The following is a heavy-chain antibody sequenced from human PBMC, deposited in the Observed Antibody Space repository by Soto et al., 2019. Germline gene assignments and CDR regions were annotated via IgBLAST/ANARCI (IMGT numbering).Heavy chain of an antibody. CDR2: IWYDGSNK. Sequence: QVQRVESGGGVVQPGRSLRLSCAASGFTFSSYGMHWVRQAPGKGLEWVAVIWYDGSNKYYADSVKGRLTISRDNYKNTLNIQSNCLTAYDPAVHYCASACGITVLRGVIISTTGMAVWGKGTTVTVSP. V-gene: IGHV3-33*01. D-gene: IGHD3-10*01. CDR3: ASACGITVLRGVIISTTGMAV. CDR1: GFTFSSYG. J-gene: IGHJ6*04.